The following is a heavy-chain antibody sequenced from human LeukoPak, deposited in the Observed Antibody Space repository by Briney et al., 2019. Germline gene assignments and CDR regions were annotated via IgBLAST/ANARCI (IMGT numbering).Heavy chain of an antibody. CDR2: INQDGSEK. CDR1: GFTFSNDW. V-gene: IGHV3-7*04. Sequence: AGGSLRLSCAASGFTFSNDWVNWVRQAPGQGLEWVTTINQDGSEKYYVDSVKGRFTISRDNAQNSLYLQMDSLRAEDTAVYYCARNWGWGDYWGLGTLVTVPS. D-gene: IGHD7-27*01. CDR3: ARNWGWGDY. J-gene: IGHJ4*02.